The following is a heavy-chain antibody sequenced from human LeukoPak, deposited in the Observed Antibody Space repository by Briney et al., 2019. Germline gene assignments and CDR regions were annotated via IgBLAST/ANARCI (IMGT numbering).Heavy chain of an antibody. V-gene: IGHV3-74*01. D-gene: IGHD5-12*01. CDR1: GFTFSSYW. Sequence: GGSLRLSCAASGFTFSSYWMHWVRQAPGKGLVWVSRINSDGSGTSYADSVKGRFTISRDNAKNSLYLQMNSLRAEDTAVYYCARDLGGYEFDYWGQGTLVTVSS. J-gene: IGHJ4*02. CDR2: INSDGSGT. CDR3: ARDLGGYEFDY.